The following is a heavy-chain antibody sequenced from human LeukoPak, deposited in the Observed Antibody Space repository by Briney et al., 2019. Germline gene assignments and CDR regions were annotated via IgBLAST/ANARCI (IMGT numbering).Heavy chain of an antibody. CDR2: IKQDGSEK. J-gene: IGHJ3*02. V-gene: IGHV3-7*03. Sequence: PGGSLRLSCAASGFTFSSYGMHWVRQAPGKGLEWVANIKQDGSEKYYVDSVKGRFTISRDNAKNSLYLQMNSLRAEDTAVYYCARAGVWDYSDSSGYHNAAFDIWGQGTMVTVSS. CDR1: GFTFSSYG. D-gene: IGHD3-22*01. CDR3: ARAGVWDYSDSSGYHNAAFDI.